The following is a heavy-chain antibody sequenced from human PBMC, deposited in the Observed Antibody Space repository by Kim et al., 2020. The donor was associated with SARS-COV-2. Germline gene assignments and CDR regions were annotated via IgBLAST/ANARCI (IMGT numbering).Heavy chain of an antibody. CDR2: ISGSGGST. CDR3: AKPHGLDYDILTGYYKPVLWPYDY. V-gene: IGHV3-23*01. CDR1: GFTFSSYA. D-gene: IGHD3-9*01. Sequence: GGSLRLSCAASGFTFSSYAMSWVRQAPGKGLEWVSAISGSGGSTYYADSVKGRFTISRDNSKNTLYLQMNSLRAEDTAVYYCAKPHGLDYDILTGYYKPVLWPYDYWGQGTLVTVSS. J-gene: IGHJ4*02.